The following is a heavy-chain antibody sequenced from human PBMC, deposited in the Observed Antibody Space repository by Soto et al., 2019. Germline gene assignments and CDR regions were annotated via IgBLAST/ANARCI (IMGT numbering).Heavy chain of an antibody. V-gene: IGHV3-15*01. CDR2: IKSKTDGGTT. CDR3: TTAWSDDAFDI. D-gene: IGHD2-8*01. Sequence: EVQLVESGGGLVKPGGSLRLSCAASGFTFSNAWMSWVHQAPGKGLEWVGRIKSKTDGGTTDYAAPVKGRFTISRDDSKNTLYLQMNSLKTEDTAVYYCTTAWSDDAFDIWGQGTMVTVSS. J-gene: IGHJ3*02. CDR1: GFTFSNAW.